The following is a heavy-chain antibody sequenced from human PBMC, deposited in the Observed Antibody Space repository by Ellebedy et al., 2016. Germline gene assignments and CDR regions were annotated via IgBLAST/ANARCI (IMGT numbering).Heavy chain of an antibody. Sequence: GESLKISXAASGITFSSYAMHWVRQAPGKGLEWVAVISYDESIKYYADSVKGRFTISRDNSKNTLYLQMNSLRAEDTAVYYCARDIVGAYWGQGTLVTVSS. D-gene: IGHD1-26*01. CDR3: ARDIVGAY. CDR1: GITFSSYA. V-gene: IGHV3-30-3*01. J-gene: IGHJ4*02. CDR2: ISYDESIK.